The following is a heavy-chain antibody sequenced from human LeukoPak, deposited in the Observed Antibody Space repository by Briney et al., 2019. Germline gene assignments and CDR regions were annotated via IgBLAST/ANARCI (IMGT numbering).Heavy chain of an antibody. Sequence: PSETLSLTCTVSGGSISGYYWSWIRQPPGKGLEWIGYIYNSGSTNYNPSLKSRVTISVDRSKNQFSLKLSSVTAADTAVYYCARGLVDYYYYMDVWGKGTTVTVSS. D-gene: IGHD2-8*02. V-gene: IGHV4-59*12. CDR2: IYNSGST. CDR3: ARGLVDYYYYMDV. J-gene: IGHJ6*03. CDR1: GGSISGYY.